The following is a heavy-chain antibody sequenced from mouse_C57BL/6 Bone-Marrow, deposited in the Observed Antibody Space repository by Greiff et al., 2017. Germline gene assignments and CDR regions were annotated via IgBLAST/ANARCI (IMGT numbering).Heavy chain of an antibody. Sequence: VQLQQPGAELVKPGASVKMSCKASGYTFTSYWITWVKQRPGQGLEWIGDIYPGSGSTNYNEKFKSKATLTVDKSSSTAYMQLSSLTSEDSAVYYCARPFDYWGQGTARTVSA. CDR2: IYPGSGST. V-gene: IGHV1-55*01. CDR1: GYTFTSYW. J-gene: IGHJ2*01. CDR3: ARPFDY.